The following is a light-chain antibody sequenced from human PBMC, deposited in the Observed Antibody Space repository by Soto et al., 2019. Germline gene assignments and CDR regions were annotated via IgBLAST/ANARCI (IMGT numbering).Light chain of an antibody. V-gene: IGLV2-14*03. CDR2: DVT. CDR3: CSYTSSGTYV. CDR1: GSAVGGYYY. J-gene: IGLJ1*01. Sequence: QSALTQPASVSGSPGQSITITYTGTGSAVGGYYYVSWYQQYPGKAPKLVTYDVTNRPSGVSNRFSGSKSGNTAALIIFGLQAEDEADYYCCSYTSSGTYVFGTGTKVTVL.